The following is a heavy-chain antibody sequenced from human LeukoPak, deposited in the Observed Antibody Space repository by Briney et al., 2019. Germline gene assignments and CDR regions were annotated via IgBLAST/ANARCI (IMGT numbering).Heavy chain of an antibody. V-gene: IGHV1-2*02. Sequence: ASVKVSCKASGYTFTGYYMHWVRQAPGRGLAWMGWINPNSGGTNYAQKFQGRVTMTRDTSISTAYMELSRLRSHDTAVYYCASNYYDSSGYSFDYWGQGTLVTVSS. CDR1: GYTFTGYY. J-gene: IGHJ4*02. D-gene: IGHD3-22*01. CDR2: INPNSGGT. CDR3: ASNYYDSSGYSFDY.